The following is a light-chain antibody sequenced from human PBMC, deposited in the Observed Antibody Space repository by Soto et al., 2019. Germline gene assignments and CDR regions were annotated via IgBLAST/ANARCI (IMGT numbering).Light chain of an antibody. J-gene: IGKJ1*01. V-gene: IGKV3-15*01. CDR3: QQYNNWRT. CDR2: GAS. CDR1: QSVSSN. Sequence: EIVMTQSPATLSVSPGERATLSCRASQSVSSNLAWYQQKPGQAPRLLIYGASTRPTVIPARFSGSGSGTEFTLTISSLQSEDFAVYYCQQYNNWRTFGQGTKVDIK.